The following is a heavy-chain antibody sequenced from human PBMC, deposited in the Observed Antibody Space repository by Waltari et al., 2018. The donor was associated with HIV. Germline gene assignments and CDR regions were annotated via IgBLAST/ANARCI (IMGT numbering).Heavy chain of an antibody. CDR3: ARLGYCSSARCPSGYYYSYGMGV. Sequence: EVQLVQSGAEVKKPGESLTISCKGSGYNFTTYWLGWVRQMPGKGLEWMGIIYPVDSDTRYSPAFRGQVTISADKSMSTAYLQWSSLQASDTAIYYCARLGYCSSARCPSGYYYSYGMGVWGQGTTVTVSS. J-gene: IGHJ6*02. V-gene: IGHV5-51*01. CDR2: IYPVDSDT. CDR1: GYNFTTYW. D-gene: IGHD2-2*01.